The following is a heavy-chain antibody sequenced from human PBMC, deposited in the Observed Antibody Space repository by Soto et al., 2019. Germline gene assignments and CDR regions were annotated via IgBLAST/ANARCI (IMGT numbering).Heavy chain of an antibody. CDR2: IYYSGTT. Sequence: QVQLQESGPGLVKPSDTLSLTCAVSGYSISSSNWWGWIRQPPGKGLEWIGYIYYSGTTYYNPSLKSXVTXSXVTSKTQFSLKLTSVPAVDTAVYYCARRAIQGPIAYWGQGTLVTVSS. J-gene: IGHJ4*02. CDR1: GYSISSSNW. V-gene: IGHV4-28*01. CDR3: ARRAIQGPIAY.